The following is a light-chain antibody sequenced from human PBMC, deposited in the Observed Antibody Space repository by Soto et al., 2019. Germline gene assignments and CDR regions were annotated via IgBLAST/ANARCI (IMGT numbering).Light chain of an antibody. CDR3: AAWDDSLNGVV. V-gene: IGLV1-44*01. Sequence: QSVLTQPPSASGTPGQRVTISCSGSSSNIGSNTVSWYQQLPGTAPKLLICSNNQRPSGVPDRFSGSKSGTSASLAISGLQSEDEADYYCAAWDDSLNGVVFGGGTKLTVL. CDR1: SSNIGSNT. J-gene: IGLJ2*01. CDR2: SNN.